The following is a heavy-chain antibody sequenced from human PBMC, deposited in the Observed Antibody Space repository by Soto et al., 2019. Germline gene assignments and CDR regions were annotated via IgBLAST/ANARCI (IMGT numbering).Heavy chain of an antibody. Sequence: TLSLTCTVSGGSVRSGGDYWIWIRQHTGKGLDWIGYIYYSGSTYYNPSLRSRVTIPVDTSKNQLSLKLSSVTASDTAVYYCARVPFDPGSVRNYCYGMAVGTQGTTVTGSS. CDR2: IYYSGST. CDR1: GGSVRSGGDY. D-gene: IGHD3-10*01. V-gene: IGHV4-31*03. J-gene: IGHJ6*02. CDR3: ARVPFDPGSVRNYCYGMAV.